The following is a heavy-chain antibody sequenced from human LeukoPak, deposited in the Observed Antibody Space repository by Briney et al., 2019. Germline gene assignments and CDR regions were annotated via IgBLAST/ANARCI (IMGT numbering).Heavy chain of an antibody. CDR3: ARKVGYCSGGSCYRYYYYYMDV. D-gene: IGHD2-15*01. CDR1: GGSISSYY. CDR2: IYYSGST. Sequence: PETLSLTCTVSGGSISSYYWSWIRQPPGKGLEWIGYIYYSGSTNYNPSLKSRVTISVDTSKNKFSLKLSSVTAADTAVYYCARKVGYCSGGSCYRYYYYYMDVWGKGTTVTVSS. V-gene: IGHV4-59*01. J-gene: IGHJ6*03.